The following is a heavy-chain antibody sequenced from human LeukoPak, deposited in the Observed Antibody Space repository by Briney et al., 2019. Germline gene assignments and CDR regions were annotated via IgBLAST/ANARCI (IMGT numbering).Heavy chain of an antibody. J-gene: IGHJ4*02. CDR1: GFTFSSYA. V-gene: IGHV3-23*01. CDR3: ARGSQYNRGHIDY. Sequence: PGRSLRLSCAASGFTFSSYAMNWVRQAPGKGLEWVSLITNNGGTTYYADSVKGRFTISRDNSKNTLYMQMHNVRADDTALYYCARGSQYNRGHIDYWGQGTLVTVSS. D-gene: IGHD1-14*01. CDR2: ITNNGGTT.